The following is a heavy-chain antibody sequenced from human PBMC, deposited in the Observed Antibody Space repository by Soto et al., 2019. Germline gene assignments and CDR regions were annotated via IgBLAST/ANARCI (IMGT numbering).Heavy chain of an antibody. CDR1: GYTFTSYG. V-gene: IGHV1-18*01. CDR3: ARDGEYDISTGDLDP. CDR2: ISAYNGNT. J-gene: IGHJ5*02. Sequence: GASVKVSCKASGYTFTSYGISWVRQAPGQGLEWMGWISAYNGNTNYAQKLQGRVTMTTDTSTSTAYIELRSLRSDDTAVYYCARDGEYDISTGDLDPWGQGTLVTVSS. D-gene: IGHD3-9*01.